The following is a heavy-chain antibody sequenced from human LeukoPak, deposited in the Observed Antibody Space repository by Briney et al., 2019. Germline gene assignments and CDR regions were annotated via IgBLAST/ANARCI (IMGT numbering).Heavy chain of an antibody. J-gene: IGHJ5*02. CDR3: ANLLGVLGYCSGGSCPNNWFDP. D-gene: IGHD2-15*01. CDR2: IYTSGST. V-gene: IGHV4-4*07. Sequence: SETLSLTCTVSGGSISSYYWSWIRQPAGKGLEWIGRIYTSGSTNYNPSLKSRVTMSVDTSKNQFSLKLSSVTAADTAVYYCANLLGVLGYCSGGSCPNNWFDPWGQGTLVTVSS. CDR1: GGSISSYY.